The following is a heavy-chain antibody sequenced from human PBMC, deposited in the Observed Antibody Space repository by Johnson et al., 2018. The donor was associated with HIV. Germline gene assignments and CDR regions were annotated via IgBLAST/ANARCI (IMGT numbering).Heavy chain of an antibody. Sequence: VQLVESGGGVVQPGGSLRLSCAASGFTFSSYGMHWVRQAPGKGLEWVAFIRYDGSNKYYADSVKGRFTISRDNSKNTLHLQMNSLRGEDTAVYYCARLSKGGFDAFDIWGQGTMVTVSS. V-gene: IGHV3-30*02. CDR3: ARLSKGGFDAFDI. D-gene: IGHD5/OR15-5a*01. CDR1: GFTFSSYG. J-gene: IGHJ3*02. CDR2: IRYDGSNK.